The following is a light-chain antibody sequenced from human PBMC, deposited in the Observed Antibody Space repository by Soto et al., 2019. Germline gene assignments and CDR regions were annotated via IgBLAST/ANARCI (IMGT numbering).Light chain of an antibody. CDR3: SSYTTTNSLV. V-gene: IGLV2-14*02. J-gene: IGLJ1*01. CDR2: EGS. Sequence: QSVLTQPASVSGSPGQSITISCTGTSSDVGSYNLVSWYQQHPIKAPKLMIYEGSKRPSGVSNRFSGSKSGNTASLTISGLQAEDEADYYCSSYTTTNSLVFGIGTKVTV. CDR1: SSDVGSYNL.